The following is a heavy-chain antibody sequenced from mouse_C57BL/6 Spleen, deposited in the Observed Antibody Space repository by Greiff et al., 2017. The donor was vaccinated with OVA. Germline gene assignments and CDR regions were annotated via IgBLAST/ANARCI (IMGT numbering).Heavy chain of an antibody. CDR1: GYTFTDYY. J-gene: IGHJ2*01. D-gene: IGHD2-13*01. CDR2: INPNNGGT. Sequence: VQLQQSGPELVKPGASVKISCKASGYTFTDYYMNWVKQSHGKSLEWIGDINPNNGGTSYNQKFKGKATLTVDKSSSTAYMELRSLTSEDSAVYYCARVIRDYWGQGTTLTVSS. V-gene: IGHV1-26*01. CDR3: ARVIRDY.